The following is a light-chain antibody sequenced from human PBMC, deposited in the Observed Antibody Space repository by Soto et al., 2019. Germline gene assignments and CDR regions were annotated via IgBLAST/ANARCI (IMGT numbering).Light chain of an antibody. CDR3: QQYFNWWT. V-gene: IGKV3-11*01. J-gene: IGKJ1*01. Sequence: EIVLTQSPATLSLSPGERATLSCRASQSVSSYLAWYQQKPGQAPRLLIYDASNRATGIPARFSGSGSGTDFTLTISSLQSEDFAVYHCQQYFNWWTFGQGTKVDIK. CDR1: QSVSSY. CDR2: DAS.